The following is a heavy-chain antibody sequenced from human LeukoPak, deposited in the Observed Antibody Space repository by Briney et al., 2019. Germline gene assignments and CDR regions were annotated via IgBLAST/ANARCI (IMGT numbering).Heavy chain of an antibody. CDR3: ARDRYGSAASWFDP. Sequence: ASVKVSCMASGYTFTGYYMHWVRQAPGQGLEWMGWINPNSGGTNYAQKFQGRVTMTRDTSISTAYMELSRLRSDDTAVYYCARDRYGSAASWFDPWGQGTLVTVSS. J-gene: IGHJ5*02. D-gene: IGHD6-13*01. CDR1: GYTFTGYY. V-gene: IGHV1-2*02. CDR2: INPNSGGT.